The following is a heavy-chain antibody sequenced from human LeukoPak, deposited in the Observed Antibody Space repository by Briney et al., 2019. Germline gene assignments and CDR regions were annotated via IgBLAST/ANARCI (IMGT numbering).Heavy chain of an antibody. CDR3: ARDGRCGGDCYAS. J-gene: IGHJ4*02. Sequence: GGSLRLSCAASGFPFSSYGMHWVRQAPGKGLEWVSIISSSSSYIYYADSVKGRFTISRDNAKNALYLQMNSLRVEDTAVYYCARDGRCGGDCYASWGQGTLVTVSS. CDR2: ISSSSSYI. CDR1: GFPFSSYG. D-gene: IGHD2-21*02. V-gene: IGHV3-21*01.